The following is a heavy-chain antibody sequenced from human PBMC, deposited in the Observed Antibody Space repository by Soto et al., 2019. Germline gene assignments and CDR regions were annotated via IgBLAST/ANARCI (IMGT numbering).Heavy chain of an antibody. CDR2: IWYDGSNK. J-gene: IGHJ6*02. CDR3: ARELYYYDSSGPYGMDV. Sequence: GSLRLSCAASGFTYSSYGMHWVRQAXGKGLEWVAVIWYDGSNKYYADSVKGRFTISRDNSKNTLYLQMNSLRAEDTAVYYCARELYYYDSSGPYGMDVWGQGTTVTVSS. CDR1: GFTYSSYG. D-gene: IGHD3-22*01. V-gene: IGHV3-33*01.